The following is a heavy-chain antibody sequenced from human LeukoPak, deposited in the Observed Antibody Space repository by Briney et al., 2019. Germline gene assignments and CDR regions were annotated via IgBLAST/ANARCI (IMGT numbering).Heavy chain of an antibody. CDR2: IYPGDSDT. CDR1: GYGFTSYW. V-gene: IGHV5-51*01. J-gene: IGHJ4*02. Sequence: GEALKISFKGSGYGFTSYWIGWVRPMPGKGLGWMGIIYPGDSDTRYSPSFQGQVTISADKSISTAYLQWSSLKASDTAMYYCARQKVTVVRGVIITEYFDYWGQGTLVTVSS. CDR3: ARQKVTVVRGVIITEYFDY. D-gene: IGHD3-10*01.